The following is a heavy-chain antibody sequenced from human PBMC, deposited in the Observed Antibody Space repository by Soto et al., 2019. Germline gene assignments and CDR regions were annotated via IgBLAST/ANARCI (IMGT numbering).Heavy chain of an antibody. CDR2: IKQDGSEK. D-gene: IGHD6-13*01. J-gene: IGHJ4*02. CDR1: GFTFSSYW. CDR3: AREGSSSWYSPHYYFDY. V-gene: IGHV3-7*01. Sequence: EVQLVESGGGLVQPGGSLRLSCAASGFTFSSYWMSWVRQAPGKGLEWVANIKQDGSEKYYVYSVKGRFTISRDNAKNSLYLQMNSLRAEDTAVYYCAREGSSSWYSPHYYFDYWGQGTLVTVSS.